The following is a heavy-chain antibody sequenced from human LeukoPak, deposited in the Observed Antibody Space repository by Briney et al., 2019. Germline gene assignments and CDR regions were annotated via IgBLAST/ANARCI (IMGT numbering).Heavy chain of an antibody. Sequence: GSLRLSCAAPGVRFVDYGMSSVRHIPRERLEWVSGTNWDGASTGYADSVKGRFTISRDNVKNFLYLQMNSLRVEDTALYFCGRVYCSTTSCYDYYDYYMDVWGKGTTVTVSS. CDR3: GRVYCSTTSCYDYYDYYMDV. V-gene: IGHV3-20*04. CDR1: GVRFVDYG. CDR2: TNWDGAST. J-gene: IGHJ6*03. D-gene: IGHD2-2*01.